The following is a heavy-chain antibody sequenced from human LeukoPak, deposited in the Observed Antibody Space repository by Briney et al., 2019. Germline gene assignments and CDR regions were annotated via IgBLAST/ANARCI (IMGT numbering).Heavy chain of an antibody. Sequence: GGSLRLSCEASGFTVSSNYMSWVRQAPGKGLEWVSVIYSGGSTYYADSVKGRFTISRDNSKNSLYLQMNSLRAEDTAVYYCAREVDYYDRGTPDYWGQGTLVTVSS. CDR3: AREVDYYDRGTPDY. D-gene: IGHD3-22*01. V-gene: IGHV3-53*01. J-gene: IGHJ4*02. CDR1: GFTVSSNY. CDR2: IYSGGST.